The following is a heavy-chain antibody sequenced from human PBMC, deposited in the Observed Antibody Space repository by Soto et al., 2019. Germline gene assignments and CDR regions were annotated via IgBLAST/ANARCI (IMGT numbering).Heavy chain of an antibody. CDR3: ARTSMQSRGYSYGHGGMDV. Sequence: EVQLVQSGAEEKKPGESLRISCKGSGYSFTSYWISWVRQMPGKGLEWMRRIDPSDSYTNYSPSFQGHVTISADKSISTAYLQWSSLKASDTAMYYCARTSMQSRGYSYGHGGMDVWGQGTTVTVSS. J-gene: IGHJ6*02. CDR1: GYSFTSYW. CDR2: IDPSDSYT. V-gene: IGHV5-10-1*01. D-gene: IGHD5-18*01.